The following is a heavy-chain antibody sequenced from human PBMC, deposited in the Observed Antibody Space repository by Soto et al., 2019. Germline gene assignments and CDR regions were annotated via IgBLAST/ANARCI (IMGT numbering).Heavy chain of an antibody. J-gene: IGHJ4*02. D-gene: IGHD3-10*01. CDR2: INAGNGNT. CDR3: SRSRYGSGSYHLGY. Sequence: DSVKVSCKASGYTFTSYAMHWVRQAPGQRLEWMGWINAGNGNTKYSQKFQGRVTITRDTSASTAYMELSSLRSEDTAVYYCSRSRYGSGSYHLGYWGQGTLVTVSS. CDR1: GYTFTSYA. V-gene: IGHV1-3*01.